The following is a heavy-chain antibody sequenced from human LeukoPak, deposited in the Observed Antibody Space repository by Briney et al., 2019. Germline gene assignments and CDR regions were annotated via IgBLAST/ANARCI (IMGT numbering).Heavy chain of an antibody. V-gene: IGHV4-59*01. CDR1: GGSFSGYY. Sequence: PSETLSLTCAVYGGSFSGYYWSWIRQPPGKGLEWIGYIYYSGSTNYNPSLKSRVTISVDTSKNQFSLKLSSVTAADTAVYYCARVMYYYDSSGYYYYYYYMDVWGKGTTVTVSS. J-gene: IGHJ6*03. CDR3: ARVMYYYDSSGYYYYYYYMDV. CDR2: IYYSGST. D-gene: IGHD3-22*01.